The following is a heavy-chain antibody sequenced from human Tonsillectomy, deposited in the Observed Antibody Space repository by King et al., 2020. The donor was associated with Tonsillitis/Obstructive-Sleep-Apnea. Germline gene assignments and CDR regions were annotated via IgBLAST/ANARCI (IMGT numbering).Heavy chain of an antibody. CDR2: IHYSGST. CDR3: ATLVVAAPSWYFDL. Sequence: QLQESGPGLVKPSETLSLTCTVSSASISSSSYYWSWIRQPPGKGLEWIGSIHYSGSTYYNPSLKSRVTIYVDTSKNQFSLKVNSVTAADTAVYYCATLVVAAPSWYFDLWGRGTLVTVSS. J-gene: IGHJ2*01. CDR1: SASISSSSYY. V-gene: IGHV4-39*01. D-gene: IGHD2-15*01.